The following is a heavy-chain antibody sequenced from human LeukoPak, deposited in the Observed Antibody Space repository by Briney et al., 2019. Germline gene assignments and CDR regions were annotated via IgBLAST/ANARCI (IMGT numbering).Heavy chain of an antibody. CDR2: INHSGST. CDR3: ARASSSWNHDRGRYSFDP. D-gene: IGHD6-13*01. Sequence: PSETLSLTCAVYGGSFSGYYWSWVRQPPGKGREWIGEINHSGSTNYNPSLKRGVTISVDTSKNQFSLKLSSVTAADTAVYYCARASSSWNHDRGRYSFDPWGQGTLVTVSS. J-gene: IGHJ5*02. CDR1: GGSFSGYY. V-gene: IGHV4-34*01.